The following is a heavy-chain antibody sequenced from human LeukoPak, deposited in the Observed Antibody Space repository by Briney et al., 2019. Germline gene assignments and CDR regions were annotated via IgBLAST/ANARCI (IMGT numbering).Heavy chain of an antibody. CDR2: IYYSGST. V-gene: IGHV4-59*01. D-gene: IGHD4-23*01. J-gene: IGHJ5*02. CDR3: ARDTDDYGGNRWFDP. Sequence: SETLSLTCTVSGGSISSYYWSWIRQPPGKGLEWIGYIYYSGSTNYNPSLKSRVTISVDTSKNQFSLKLSSVTAADTAVYYCARDTDDYGGNRWFDPWGQGTLVTVSS. CDR1: GGSISSYY.